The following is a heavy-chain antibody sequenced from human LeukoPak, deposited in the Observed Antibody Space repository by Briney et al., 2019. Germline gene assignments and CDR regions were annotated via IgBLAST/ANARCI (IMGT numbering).Heavy chain of an antibody. J-gene: IGHJ4*02. CDR1: GYSFTSYW. Sequence: GESLKISCKGSGYSFTSYWIGWVRQMPGKGLEWMGIIYPGDSDTRYSPSFQGQVTISADKSISTAYLQWSSLKASDTAMYYCARLTGDNWTPYCFDYWGQGTLVTVSS. CDR3: ARLTGDNWTPYCFDY. CDR2: IYPGDSDT. V-gene: IGHV5-51*03. D-gene: IGHD1-20*01.